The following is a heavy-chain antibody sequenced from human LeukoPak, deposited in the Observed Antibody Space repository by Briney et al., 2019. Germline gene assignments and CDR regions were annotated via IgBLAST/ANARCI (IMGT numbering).Heavy chain of an antibody. J-gene: IGHJ5*02. CDR3: ARVTAAAGIWWFDP. CDR2: ISAYNGNT. V-gene: IGHV1-18*01. Sequence: GASVKVSCKASGYTFTSYGISWVRQAPGQGLEWMGWISAYNGNTNYAQKLQGRVTMTTDTSTSTAYMELRSLRSDDTAVYYCARVTAAAGIWWFDPWGQGTLVTVSS. CDR1: GYTFTSYG. D-gene: IGHD6-13*01.